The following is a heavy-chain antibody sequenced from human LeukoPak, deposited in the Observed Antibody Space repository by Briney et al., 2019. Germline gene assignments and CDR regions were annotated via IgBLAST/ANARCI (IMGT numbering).Heavy chain of an antibody. V-gene: IGHV3-7*01. CDR3: ARDSKAYYYDSSGYFDY. D-gene: IGHD3-22*01. Sequence: GGSLRLSCAASGFTFSSYWMSWVRQAPGKGLEWVANIKQDGSEKYYVDSVKGRFTISRDNAKNSLYLQMNSLRAEDTAVYYCARDSKAYYYDSSGYFDYWGQGTLVTVSS. CDR1: GFTFSSYW. CDR2: IKQDGSEK. J-gene: IGHJ4*02.